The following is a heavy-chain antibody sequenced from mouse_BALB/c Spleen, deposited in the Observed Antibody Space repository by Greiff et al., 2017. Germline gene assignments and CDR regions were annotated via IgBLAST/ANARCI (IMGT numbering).Heavy chain of an antibody. D-gene: IGHD6-1*01. CDR3: ARCRSGNAMDD. Sequence: VQLQQSGAELARPGASVKMSCKASGYTFTSDTMHWVKQRPGQGLEWIGYINPSSGYTNYNQKFKDKATLTADKSSLTADMKLSSLTSEDAAGYYSARCRSGNAMDDWGPGTSVTVSS. V-gene: IGHV1-4*01. CDR2: INPSSGYT. CDR1: GYTFTSDT. J-gene: IGHJ4*01.